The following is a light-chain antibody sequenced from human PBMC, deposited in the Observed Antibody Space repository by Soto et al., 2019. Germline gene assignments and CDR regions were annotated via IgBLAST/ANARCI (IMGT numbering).Light chain of an antibody. V-gene: IGLV3-21*02. Sequence: SYELTQPPSVSVAPGQTARITCGETNIGSKTVHWYQQMPGQAPVLVVYDDSERPSGIPERFSGSNSGNTATLTISRVEARDEGQYYCLVWHSSSDFYVFGTGTKVTVL. CDR3: LVWHSSSDFYV. CDR2: DDS. CDR1: NIGSKT. J-gene: IGLJ1*01.